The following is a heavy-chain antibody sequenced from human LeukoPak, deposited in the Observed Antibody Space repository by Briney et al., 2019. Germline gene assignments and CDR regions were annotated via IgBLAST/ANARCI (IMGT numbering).Heavy chain of an antibody. CDR2: IWYDGSNK. D-gene: IGHD3-22*01. V-gene: IGHV3-33*01. J-gene: IGHJ3*02. CDR1: GFTFSSYG. CDR3: AIGYDSSGGAFDI. Sequence: SGWSLRLSCAASGFTFSSYGMHWVRQAPGKGLEWVAVIWYDGSNKYYADSVKGRFTISRDNSKNTLYLQMNSLRAEDTAVYYCAIGYDSSGGAFDIWGQGTMVTVSS.